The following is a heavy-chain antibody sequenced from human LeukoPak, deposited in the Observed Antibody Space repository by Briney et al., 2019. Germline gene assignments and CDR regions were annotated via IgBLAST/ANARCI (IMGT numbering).Heavy chain of an antibody. CDR1: GFTFSSYG. CDR2: IYSGGST. V-gene: IGHV3-66*01. Sequence: GGSLRLSCAASGFTFSSYGMSWVRQAPGKGLEWVSVIYSGGSTYYADSVKGRFTISRDNSKNTLYLQMNSLRAEDTAVYYCASPSITKDAFDIWGQGTMVTVSS. D-gene: IGHD3-3*01. J-gene: IGHJ3*02. CDR3: ASPSITKDAFDI.